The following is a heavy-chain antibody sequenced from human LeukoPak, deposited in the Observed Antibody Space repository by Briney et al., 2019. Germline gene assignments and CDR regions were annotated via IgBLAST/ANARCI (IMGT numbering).Heavy chain of an antibody. CDR3: ARDLSLVAGTGSVY. V-gene: IGHV3-7*03. J-gene: IGHJ4*02. CDR2: INQHGSES. Sequence: GGSLRLSCEASGFTFSTYWMTWVRQAPGKGLEWVANINQHGSESYYVDSVKGRFIISRDNAKNSLYLQMNSLRAEDTALYYCARDLSLVAGTGSVYWGQGTLVTVSS. CDR1: GFTFSTYW. D-gene: IGHD6-19*01.